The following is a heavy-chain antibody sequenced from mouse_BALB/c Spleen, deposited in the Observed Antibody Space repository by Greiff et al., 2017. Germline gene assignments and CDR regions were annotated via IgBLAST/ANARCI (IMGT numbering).Heavy chain of an antibody. CDR2: INPSTGYT. J-gene: IGHJ1*01. CDR3: ARGEYWYFDV. V-gene: IGHV1-7*01. CDR1: GYTFTSYW. Sequence: QVQLQQSGAELAKPGASVKMSCKASGYTFTSYWMHWVKQRPGQGLEWIGYINPSTGYTEYNQKFKDKATLTADKSSSTAYLQLSSLTSEDSAVYYCARGEYWYFDVWGAGTTVTVSS.